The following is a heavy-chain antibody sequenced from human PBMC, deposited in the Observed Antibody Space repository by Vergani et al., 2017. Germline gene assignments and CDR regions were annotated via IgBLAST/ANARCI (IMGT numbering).Heavy chain of an antibody. CDR3: TRQPQEGASGPPSVPT. V-gene: IGHV4-61*02. Sequence: QVQLQESGPGLEKPSQTLSLTCTVSGAAISSGDDYWGWIRQPPGKGLEWIGSIYHSGSTHYNPSLKSRVTISVDTSKNDFSLKVTSVTAADTAVYYCTRQPQEGASGPPSVPTWGQGISVIVSS. D-gene: IGHD5-12*01. CDR2: IYHSGST. J-gene: IGHJ4*02. CDR1: GAAISSGDDY.